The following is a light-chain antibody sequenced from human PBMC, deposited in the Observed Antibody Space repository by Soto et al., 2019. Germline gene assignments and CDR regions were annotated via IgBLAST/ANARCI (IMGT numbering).Light chain of an antibody. Sequence: VLTQSPGTLSLSPGERATLSCRASQSISSTFLAWYQQKPGQAPRLLIYGASTRGTGIPDRFSGSGSGTDFTLTISRLEPEDFAVYYCQKYNSAPWTFGQGTRVEI. CDR1: QSISSTF. CDR2: GAS. V-gene: IGKV3-20*01. J-gene: IGKJ1*01. CDR3: QKYNSAPWT.